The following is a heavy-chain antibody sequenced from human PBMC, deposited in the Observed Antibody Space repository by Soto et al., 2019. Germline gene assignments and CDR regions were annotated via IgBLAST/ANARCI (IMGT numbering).Heavy chain of an antibody. CDR2: VYYNGIT. CDR3: ARRVNIGWSFDS. CDR1: GGSISSRSHY. V-gene: IGHV4-39*01. D-gene: IGHD6-19*01. J-gene: IGHJ4*02. Sequence: SETLSLTCTVSGGSISSRSHYWGWIRQAPGKGLEWIGNVYYNGITTYNPSLNSRVTLSVDTSKNQFSLRLNSVTATDTALYYCARRVNIGWSFDSWGPGTQVTVSS.